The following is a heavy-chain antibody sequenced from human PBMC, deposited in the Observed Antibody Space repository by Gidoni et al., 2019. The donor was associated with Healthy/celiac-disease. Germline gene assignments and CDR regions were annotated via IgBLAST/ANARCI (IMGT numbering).Heavy chain of an antibody. Sequence: EVQLLESGGGLVQPGGSLSLSCAASGFTFSSYAMSWVRQAPGKGLEWVSAISGSGGSTYYADSVKGRFTISRDNSKNTLYLQMNSLRAEDTDVYYCAKDTEWLRFGNFDYWGQGTLVTVSS. V-gene: IGHV3-23*01. J-gene: IGHJ4*02. CDR3: AKDTEWLRFGNFDY. D-gene: IGHD5-12*01. CDR1: GFTFSSYA. CDR2: ISGSGGST.